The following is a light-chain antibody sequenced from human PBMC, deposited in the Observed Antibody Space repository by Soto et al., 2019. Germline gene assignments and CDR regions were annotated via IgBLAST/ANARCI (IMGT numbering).Light chain of an antibody. Sequence: DIVMTQSPDSLAVSLGERATINCKSSQTIFYNFNHKNYLAWYQQRPGQPPRLLMYWASTRADGVPDRFNGSGSGTDFTLTISSLQTEDVAVYYCHQYFTSPQTFGQGTKVEIK. J-gene: IGKJ1*01. V-gene: IGKV4-1*01. CDR3: HQYFTSPQT. CDR2: WAS. CDR1: QTIFYNFNHKNY.